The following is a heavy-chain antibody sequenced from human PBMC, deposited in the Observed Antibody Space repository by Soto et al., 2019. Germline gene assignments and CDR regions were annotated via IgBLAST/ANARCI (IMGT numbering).Heavy chain of an antibody. CDR2: IYYSGST. V-gene: IGHV4-59*08. J-gene: IGHJ6*03. Sequence: SETLSLTCTVSGGSISSYYWSWIRQPPGKGLEWIGYIYYSGSTNYNPSLKSRVTISVDTSKNQFSLKLSSVTAADTAVYYCARHLSSYCSCGSCYSGVHYMDVWGKGTTVTV. CDR3: ARHLSSYCSCGSCYSGVHYMDV. CDR1: GGSISSYY. D-gene: IGHD2-15*01.